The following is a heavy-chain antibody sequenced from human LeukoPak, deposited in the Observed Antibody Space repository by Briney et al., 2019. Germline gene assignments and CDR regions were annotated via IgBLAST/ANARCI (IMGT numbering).Heavy chain of an antibody. CDR2: IYTSGST. J-gene: IGHJ4*02. CDR1: GGSXXXDY. CDR3: ARVSPALGANYFDY. V-gene: IGHV4-4*07. Sequence: GGSXXXDYWSWIRQPAGKGLEWIGRIYTSGSTTYNPSLKSRVTMSVDTSKNQFSLKLTSVTGADTAIYYCARVSPALGANYFDYWGQGILVTVSS. D-gene: IGHD1-26*01.